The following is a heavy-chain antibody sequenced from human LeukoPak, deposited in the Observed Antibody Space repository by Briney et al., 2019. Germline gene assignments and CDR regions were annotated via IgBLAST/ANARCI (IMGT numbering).Heavy chain of an antibody. D-gene: IGHD2-2*01. Sequence: GGSLRLSCAASGFTFSNAWMSWVRQAPGKGLEWVGRIKSKTDDGTTDYAAPVKGTFTISRDDSKNTLHLQMNSLKTEDTAVYYCTTDHILPATPSGTWGQGTLVTVSS. CDR3: TTDHILPATPSGT. CDR1: GFTFSNAW. J-gene: IGHJ5*02. V-gene: IGHV3-15*01. CDR2: IKSKTDDGTT.